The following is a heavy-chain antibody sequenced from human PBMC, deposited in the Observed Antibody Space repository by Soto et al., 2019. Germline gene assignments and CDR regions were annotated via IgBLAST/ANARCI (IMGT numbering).Heavy chain of an antibody. D-gene: IGHD1-1*01. Sequence: QVQLVESGGGVVQPGRSLRLSCAASGFTFSYHALNWVRQAPGKGLEWVAVISYDGDNKYIAESVKGRFTISRDNSKNTVSLQMNSLRAEDTAMYFCARGTTTSAFSAMDVWGQGTTVNVS. CDR3: ARGTTTSAFSAMDV. J-gene: IGHJ6*02. CDR1: GFTFSYHA. CDR2: ISYDGDNK. V-gene: IGHV3-30-3*01.